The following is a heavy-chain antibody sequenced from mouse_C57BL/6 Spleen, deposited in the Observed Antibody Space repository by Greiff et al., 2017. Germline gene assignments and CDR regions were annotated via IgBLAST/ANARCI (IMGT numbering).Heavy chain of an antibody. D-gene: IGHD1-1*01. CDR3: TTDYYGSSLFAY. CDR2: IDPENGDT. J-gene: IGHJ3*01. Sequence: VQLQQSGAELVRPGASVKLSCTASGFNIKDDYMHWVKQRPEQGLEWIGWIDPENGDTEYASKFQGKATITADTSSNPAYLQLSSLTSEDTAVYYCTTDYYGSSLFAYWGQGTLVTVSA. CDR1: GFNIKDDY. V-gene: IGHV14-4*01.